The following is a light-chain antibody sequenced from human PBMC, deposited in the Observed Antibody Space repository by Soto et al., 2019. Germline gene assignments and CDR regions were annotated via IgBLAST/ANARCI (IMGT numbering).Light chain of an antibody. CDR1: QSVSSN. CDR3: QQYNNWPPFT. V-gene: IGKV3-15*01. CDR2: GAS. Sequence: EIVMTQSPATLSVSPGERATLSCRASQSVSSNLARYQQKPGQAPRLLIYGASTRATDIPARFSGSGSGTEFTLSISSLQSEDFAVYYCQQYNNWPPFTFGPGTKVDIK. J-gene: IGKJ3*01.